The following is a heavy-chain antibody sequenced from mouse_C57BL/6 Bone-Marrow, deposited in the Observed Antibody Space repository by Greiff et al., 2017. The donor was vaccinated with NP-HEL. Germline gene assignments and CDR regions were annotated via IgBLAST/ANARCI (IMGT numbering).Heavy chain of an antibody. V-gene: IGHV1-18*01. D-gene: IGHD2-1*01. CDR1: GYTFTDYN. Sequence: EVQLQQSGPELVKPGASVKIPCKASGYTFTDYNMDWVKQSHGKSLEWIGDINPNNGGTIYNQKFKGKATLTVDKSSSTAYMELRSLTSEDTAVYYCARKRLYYGNYYWYFDVWGTGTTVTVSS. J-gene: IGHJ1*03. CDR3: ARKRLYYGNYYWYFDV. CDR2: INPNNGGT.